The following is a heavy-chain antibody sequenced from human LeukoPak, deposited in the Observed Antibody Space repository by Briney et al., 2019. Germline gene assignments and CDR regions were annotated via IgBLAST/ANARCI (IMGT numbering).Heavy chain of an antibody. V-gene: IGHV3-23*01. J-gene: IGHJ4*02. CDR2: ISRSGGST. Sequence: GGSLRLSCAASGFTFSSYAMSWVRQAPGKGLEWVSAISRSGGSTYYADSVKGRFTISRDNSKNTLYLQMNSLRAEDTAVYYCAKDPRAIVVVPAARVDYCGQGTLTTVSS. CDR1: GFTFSSYA. CDR3: AKDPRAIVVVPAARVDY. D-gene: IGHD2-2*01.